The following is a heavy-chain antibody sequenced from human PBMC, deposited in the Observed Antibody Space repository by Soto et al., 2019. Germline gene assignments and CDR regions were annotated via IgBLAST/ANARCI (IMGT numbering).Heavy chain of an antibody. CDR3: ATEYYGRLDS. V-gene: IGHV3-11*06. J-gene: IGHJ4*02. Sequence: ESGGTLVKPGGSLRLSCATSGFTFSHYYMSWIRQAPGKGLEWVSYISSSSTYTNYADSVKGRFTISRDDARNSLYLQMNSLRAEDTAVYYCATEYYGRLDSWGQRTLVTVSS. CDR2: ISSSSTYT. CDR1: GFTFSHYY. D-gene: IGHD4-17*01.